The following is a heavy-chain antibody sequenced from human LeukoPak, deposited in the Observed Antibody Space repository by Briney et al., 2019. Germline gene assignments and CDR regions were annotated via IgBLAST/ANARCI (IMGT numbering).Heavy chain of an antibody. Sequence: GGSLRLSCAASGFTFNSYWMSWVRQAPGKGLEWVANIKQDGSEKYYVDSVKGRFTISRDNAKNSLYLQMNSLRAEDTAVYYCATTAMVTLYYFDYWGQGTLVTVSS. J-gene: IGHJ4*02. D-gene: IGHD5-18*01. CDR2: IKQDGSEK. CDR1: GFTFNSYW. V-gene: IGHV3-7*03. CDR3: ATTAMVTLYYFDY.